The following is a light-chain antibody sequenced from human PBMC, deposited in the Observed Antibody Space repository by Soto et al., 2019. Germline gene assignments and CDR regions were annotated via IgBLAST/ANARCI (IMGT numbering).Light chain of an antibody. CDR3: SSYTSSSLYV. V-gene: IGLV2-14*01. Sequence: HSALTQPASVSGSPGQSITISCTGTSSDVGGYNYVSWYQQHPGKAPKLMIYDVSNRPSGVSNRFSGSKSGNTASLTISGLQAEDEADYYCSSYTSSSLYVFGTGTKLTVL. J-gene: IGLJ1*01. CDR1: SSDVGGYNY. CDR2: DVS.